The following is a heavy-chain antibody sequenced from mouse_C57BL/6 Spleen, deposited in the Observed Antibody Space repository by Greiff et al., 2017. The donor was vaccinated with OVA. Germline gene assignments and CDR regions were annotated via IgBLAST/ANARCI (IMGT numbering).Heavy chain of an antibody. CDR2: IWTGGGT. CDR1: GFSLTSYA. D-gene: IGHD1-1*01. CDR3: ARNHYGSSYYFDY. V-gene: IGHV2-9-1*01. J-gene: IGHJ4*01. Sequence: VKLVESGPGLVAPSQSLSITCTVSGFSLTSYAISWVRQPPGKGLEWLGVIWTGGGTNYNSALKSRLSISKDNSKSQVFLKMNSLQTDDTARYYCARNHYGSSYYFDYWGQGTSVTVSS.